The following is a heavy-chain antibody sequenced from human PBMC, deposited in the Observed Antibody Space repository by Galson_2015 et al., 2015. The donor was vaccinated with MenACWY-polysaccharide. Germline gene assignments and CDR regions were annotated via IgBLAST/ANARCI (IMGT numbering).Heavy chain of an antibody. CDR3: ARILYY. V-gene: IGHV3-7*01. J-gene: IGHJ4*02. CDR2: IKQDGSEK. CDR1: GFTISNYW. Sequence: SLRLSCAVSGFTISNYWMYWVRQAPGKGLEWVANIKQDGSEKNYVDSVKGRFTISRDNAKNTLYLQMNSLRVEDTAVYYCARILYYWGQGSLVTVSP.